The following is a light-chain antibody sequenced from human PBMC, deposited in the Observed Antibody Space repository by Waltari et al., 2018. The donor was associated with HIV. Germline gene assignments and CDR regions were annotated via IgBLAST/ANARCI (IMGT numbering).Light chain of an antibody. CDR3: SSYAGSNNVI. CDR1: SSDVGGYSY. CDR2: EVS. V-gene: IGLV2-8*01. Sequence: QSALAQPPSASVSPGQSVTISCTGTSSDVGGYSYVSWYQQHPGKAPKLMISEVSKRPSGVPERFSGSKSGNAASLTVSGLQAEDEADYYCSSYAGSNNVIFGGGTKLTVL. J-gene: IGLJ2*01.